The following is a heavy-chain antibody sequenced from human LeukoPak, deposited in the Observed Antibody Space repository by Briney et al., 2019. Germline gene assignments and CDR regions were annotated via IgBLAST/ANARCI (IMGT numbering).Heavy chain of an antibody. D-gene: IGHD2-8*01. CDR1: GGTFSSYA. CDR3: ARSRDPGVRGYYYYYMDV. Sequence: ASVKVSCKASGGTFSSYAISWVRQAPGQGLEWMGGIIPIFGTANYAQKFQGRVTITTDESTSTAYMELSSLRSEDTAVYYCARSRDPGVRGYYYYYMDVWGKGTTVTVSS. J-gene: IGHJ6*03. CDR2: IIPIFGTA. V-gene: IGHV1-69*05.